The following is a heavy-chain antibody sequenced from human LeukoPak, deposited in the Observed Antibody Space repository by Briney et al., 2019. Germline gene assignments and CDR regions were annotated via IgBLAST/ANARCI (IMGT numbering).Heavy chain of an antibody. CDR2: INHSGST. J-gene: IGHJ4*02. CDR1: GGSFSGYY. CDR3: ARRFTMVRGVSFDY. V-gene: IGHV4-34*01. D-gene: IGHD3-10*01. Sequence: SETLSLTCAVYGGSFSGYYWSWIRQPPGKGLEWIGEINHSGSTNYNPSLESRVTISVDTSKNQFSLKLSSVTAADTAVYYCARRFTMVRGVSFDYWGQGTLVTVSS.